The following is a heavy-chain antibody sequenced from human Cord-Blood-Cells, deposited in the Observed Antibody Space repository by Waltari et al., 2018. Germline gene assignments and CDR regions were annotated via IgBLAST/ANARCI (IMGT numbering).Heavy chain of an antibody. CDR2: MNPNSGNT. D-gene: IGHD3-9*01. CDR1: GYTFTSYD. J-gene: IGHJ2*01. CDR3: ARGRWYYDILTGYYWYFDL. V-gene: IGHV1-8*01. Sequence: QVQLVQSGAEVKKPGASVKVSCKASGYTFTSYDINWVRQATGQGLEWMGWMNPNSGNTGYAQKFQGRVTMTRNTSISTAYMELSSLISEDTAVYYCARGRWYYDILTGYYWYFDLWGRGTLVTVSS.